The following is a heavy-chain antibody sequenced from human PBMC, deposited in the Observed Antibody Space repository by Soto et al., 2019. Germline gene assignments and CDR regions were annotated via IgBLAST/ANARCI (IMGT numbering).Heavy chain of an antibody. CDR3: ASSVFP. D-gene: IGHD6-19*01. J-gene: IGHJ5*02. V-gene: IGHV4-31*03. CDR2: IYYSGST. CDR1: GGSISSGGYY. Sequence: QVQLHESGPGLVKPSQTLSLTCTVSGGSISSGGYYWNWIRQHPGKGLEWIGYIYYSGSTYYNPSLTSRVTISVDTSKTQFALKRSSVTAADTAVYYRASSVFPWGQGTLVTVSS.